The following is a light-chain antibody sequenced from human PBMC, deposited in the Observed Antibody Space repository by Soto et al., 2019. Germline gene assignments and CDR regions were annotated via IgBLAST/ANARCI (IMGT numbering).Light chain of an antibody. CDR1: QSTSTW. CDR2: KAS. Sequence: DIQVTQSPPTLSASVGDRVTITCRASQSTSTWVAWYQQKPGKAPKLLIYKASSLETGVPSRFSGSGSGTEFTLTMSTLQPDDFATYYCQQYNNYPYTFGQGTKFEIK. CDR3: QQYNNYPYT. J-gene: IGKJ2*01. V-gene: IGKV1-5*03.